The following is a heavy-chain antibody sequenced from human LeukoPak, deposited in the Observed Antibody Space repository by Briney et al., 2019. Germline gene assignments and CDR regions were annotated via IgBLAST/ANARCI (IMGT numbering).Heavy chain of an antibody. D-gene: IGHD5-12*01. V-gene: IGHV4-38-2*02. CDR2: IYHSGCT. CDR3: ARVLSGYEGDY. CDR1: GYSISSGYY. J-gene: IGHJ4*02. Sequence: SETLSLTYTVSGYSISSGYYWGWIRQPPGKGLEWIGSIYHSGCTYYNPSLKSRVTISVDTSKNQFSLKLSSVTAADTAVYYCARVLSGYEGDYWGQGTLVTVSS.